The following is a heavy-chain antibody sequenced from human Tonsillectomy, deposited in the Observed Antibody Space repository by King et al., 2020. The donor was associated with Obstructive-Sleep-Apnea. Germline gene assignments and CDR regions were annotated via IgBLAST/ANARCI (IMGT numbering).Heavy chain of an antibody. CDR3: ARGIIWFGELSPYFDY. J-gene: IGHJ4*02. CDR2: VYHSGRT. V-gene: IGHV4-4*02. CDR1: GGSISSSNW. Sequence: QVQLQESGPGLVKPSGTLSLTCAVSGGSISSSNWWRWVRPPPGKGLEWIGEVYHSGRTNYNPSLQSRVTISVDKSKKQFSLKLSSVTAADTAVYYCARGIIWFGELSPYFDYWGQGTLVTVSS. D-gene: IGHD3-10*01.